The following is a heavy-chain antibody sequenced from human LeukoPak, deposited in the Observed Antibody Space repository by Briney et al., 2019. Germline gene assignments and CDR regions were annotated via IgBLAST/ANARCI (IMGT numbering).Heavy chain of an antibody. V-gene: IGHV4-59*01. CDR3: ARHSSRYYYNTTGSQGFDP. CDR2: VHYSGNT. J-gene: IGHJ5*02. CDR1: GGPISIYY. Sequence: SETLSLTCTVSGGPISIYYWSWIRQPPTKGLEWIGYVHYSGNTNYNPSLESRVTISLETSKNLFSLQLKSLTVADTAVYYCARHSSRYYYNTTGSQGFDPWGQGTLVTVSS. D-gene: IGHD3-22*01.